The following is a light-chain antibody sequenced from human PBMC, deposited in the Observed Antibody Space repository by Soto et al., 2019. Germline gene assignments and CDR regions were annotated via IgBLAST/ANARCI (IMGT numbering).Light chain of an antibody. CDR1: QSVSSN. J-gene: IGKJ4*01. V-gene: IGKV3-15*01. CDR2: VAS. Sequence: EIVMTQSPATLSLSPGERATLSCRASQSVSSNLAWYQQKPGQTPRLLIYVASTRATGIPARFSGSGSGTEFTLTISSLQSEDFAVYYCQQYNNWPLTFGGGTKV. CDR3: QQYNNWPLT.